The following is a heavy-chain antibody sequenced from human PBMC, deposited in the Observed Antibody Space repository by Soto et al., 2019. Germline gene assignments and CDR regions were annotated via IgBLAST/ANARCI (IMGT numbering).Heavy chain of an antibody. CDR2: ISAYNGNT. V-gene: IGHV1-18*01. J-gene: IGHJ6*03. CDR3: ARDSYSSSWYVGNYYYYMDV. CDR1: GYTFTSYG. Sequence: QVQLVQSGAEVKKPGASVKVSCKASGYTFTSYGISWVRQAPGQGLEWMGWISAYNGNTNYAQKLQGRVTMTTDTSTSTAYMELRSLISDDTAVYYCARDSYSSSWYVGNYYYYMDVWGKGTTVTVSS. D-gene: IGHD6-13*01.